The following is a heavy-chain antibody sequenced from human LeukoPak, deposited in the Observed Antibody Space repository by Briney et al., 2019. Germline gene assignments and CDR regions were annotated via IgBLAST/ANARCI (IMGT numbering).Heavy chain of an antibody. V-gene: IGHV1-58*02. CDR2: IVVGSGNT. Sequence: GTSVKVSCQASGFTFTSSAMQWVRQARGQRLEWIGWIVVGSGNTNYAQKFQERVTITRDMSTSTAYMELSSLRSEDTAVYYCAAGSSSWLDAFDIWGQGTMVTVSS. D-gene: IGHD6-13*01. CDR3: AAGSSSWLDAFDI. CDR1: GFTFTSSA. J-gene: IGHJ3*02.